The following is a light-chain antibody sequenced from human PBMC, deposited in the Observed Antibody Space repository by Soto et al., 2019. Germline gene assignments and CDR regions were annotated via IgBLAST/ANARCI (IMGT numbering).Light chain of an antibody. V-gene: IGLV2-8*01. J-gene: IGLJ2*01. CDR3: SSYAGSNRL. Sequence: QSALTQPPSASGSPGQSVTISCTGTSSDVGGSNYVSWYQQHPGKAPKLMIYEVTKRPSGVPDRFSGSKSGNTASLTVSGLQAEDEADYYCSSYAGSNRLFGGGTKLTVL. CDR1: SSDVGGSNY. CDR2: EVT.